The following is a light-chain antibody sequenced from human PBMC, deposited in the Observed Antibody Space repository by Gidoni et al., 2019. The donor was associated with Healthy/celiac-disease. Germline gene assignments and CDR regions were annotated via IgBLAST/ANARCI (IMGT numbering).Light chain of an antibody. CDR2: KAS. J-gene: IGKJ4*01. Sequence: IKITHSPSTLSASVGDRVTITCRASQSISSWLAWYQQKPGKAPKLLIYKASSLEIGVPSRFRGSGYGTEFTPTISSRQPDDFATYYCQQYNSYGLTFGGGTKVEIK. V-gene: IGKV1-5*03. CDR1: QSISSW. CDR3: QQYNSYGLT.